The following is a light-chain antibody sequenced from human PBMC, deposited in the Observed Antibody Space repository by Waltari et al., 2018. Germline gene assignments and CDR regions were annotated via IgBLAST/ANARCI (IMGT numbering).Light chain of an antibody. CDR2: DVS. CDR1: SSAYYND. CDR3: SVKRGSNTVV. J-gene: IGLJ2*01. V-gene: IGLV2-14*03. Sequence: QSALTQPASVSGSPGQSITISCTGASSAYYNDVCWYQPHPGKAPNLMIYDVSTRPSGVSNRFSGSKSGSTASLTISGLQAEDEADYYCSVKRGSNTVVFGGGTKLTVL.